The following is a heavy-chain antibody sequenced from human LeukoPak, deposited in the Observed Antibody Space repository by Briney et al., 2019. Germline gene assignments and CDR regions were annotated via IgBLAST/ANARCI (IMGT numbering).Heavy chain of an antibody. J-gene: IGHJ4*02. V-gene: IGHV3-23*01. CDR3: ARRAGAYSHPYDY. CDR2: IGGSGGFIT. D-gene: IGHD4/OR15-4a*01. Sequence: GGSLRLSCAASGFTFSSHGMNWVRQAPGKGLEWVSGIGGSGGFITYYADSVKGRFTVSRDNSKTTLYLQMNSLRAEDAAVYYCARRAGAYSHPYDYWGQRTLVTVS. CDR1: GFTFSSHG.